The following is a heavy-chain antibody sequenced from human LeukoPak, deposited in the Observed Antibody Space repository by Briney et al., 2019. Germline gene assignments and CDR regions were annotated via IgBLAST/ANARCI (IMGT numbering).Heavy chain of an antibody. V-gene: IGHV3-7*01. CDR3: ARDSTPRYSGYDWVF. J-gene: IGHJ4*02. CDR2: INQDGSQT. Sequence: GGSLRLSCTASGFIFSDYWMSWVRQAPGKGLEWLANINQDGSQTSHVDSVRGRFTVSRDNAKNSLYLQMNSLRVDDTAVYYRARDSTPRYSGYDWVFWGRGTLVTVSS. CDR1: GFIFSDYW. D-gene: IGHD5-12*01.